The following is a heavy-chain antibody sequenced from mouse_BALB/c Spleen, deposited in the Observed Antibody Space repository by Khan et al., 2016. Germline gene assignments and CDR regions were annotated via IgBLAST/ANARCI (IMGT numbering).Heavy chain of an antibody. J-gene: IGHJ3*01. V-gene: IGHV1-7*01. Sequence: QVQLKQSGAELAKPGASVKMSCKASGYTFTSYWMHWVKQRPGQGLEWIGYINPSTGYTESNQKFRDKATLTADKSSSTAYMQLSSLTSEDSAVYYCARWAYYGNYLFAYWGQGTLVTVSA. CDR1: GYTFTSYW. CDR3: ARWAYYGNYLFAY. D-gene: IGHD2-10*01. CDR2: INPSTGYT.